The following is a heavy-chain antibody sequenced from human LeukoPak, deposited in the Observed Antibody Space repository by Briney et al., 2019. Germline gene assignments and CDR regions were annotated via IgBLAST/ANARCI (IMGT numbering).Heavy chain of an antibody. CDR2: MNPNSGNT. CDR3: ARGAGYCTNGVCYYYGMDV. J-gene: IGHJ6*02. Sequence: GASVKVSCKASGYTFTSYDINWVRQATGQGLEWMGWMNPNSGNTGYAQKFQGRVTITRNTSISTAYMELSSLRSEDTAVYYCARGAGYCTNGVCYYYGMDVWGQGTTVTVSS. D-gene: IGHD2-8*01. V-gene: IGHV1-8*01. CDR1: GYTFTSYD.